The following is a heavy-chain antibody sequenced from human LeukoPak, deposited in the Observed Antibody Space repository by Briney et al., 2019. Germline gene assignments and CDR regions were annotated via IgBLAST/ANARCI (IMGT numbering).Heavy chain of an antibody. CDR2: INHSGSN. CDR3: ARCGTYYDILTGYYTGVYYFDY. D-gene: IGHD3-9*01. CDR1: GGSFSGYY. V-gene: IGHV4-34*01. J-gene: IGHJ4*02. Sequence: SETLSLTCAVYGGSFSGYYWSWIRQPPGKGLEWIGEINHSGSNNYNPSLKRRVTISVDTSKNQFSLKLSSVTAADTAVYYCARCGTYYDILTGYYTGVYYFDYWGQGTLVTVSS.